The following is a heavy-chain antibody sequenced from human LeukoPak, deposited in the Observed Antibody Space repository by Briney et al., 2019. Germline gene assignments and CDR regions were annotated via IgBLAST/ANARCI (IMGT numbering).Heavy chain of an antibody. D-gene: IGHD3-22*01. V-gene: IGHV3-33*01. J-gene: IGHJ4*02. Sequence: PGGSLRLSCAASGFTFSSSGMHWVRQAPGKGLEWVSVFWYDASREYYADSVKGRFTISRDNSKNTPYLQMNSLRAEDTAVYYCAREFHYYFETSGPLEYWGQGSLVTVSS. CDR2: FWYDASRE. CDR1: GFTFSSSG. CDR3: AREFHYYFETSGPLEY.